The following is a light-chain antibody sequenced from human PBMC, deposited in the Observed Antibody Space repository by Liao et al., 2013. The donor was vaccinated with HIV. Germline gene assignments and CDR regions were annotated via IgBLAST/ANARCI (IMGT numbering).Light chain of an antibody. CDR1: NIGSKS. Sequence: SYVLTQPPSVSVAPGKTARITCGGNNIGSKSVHWYQQKPGQSPVLVIYQDAKRPSGIPERFSGSNSGNTATLTISGTQAIDEADYYCQAWDSSAAYVFGSGTKVTVL. V-gene: IGLV3-21*01. CDR2: QDA. CDR3: QAWDSSAAYV. J-gene: IGLJ1*01.